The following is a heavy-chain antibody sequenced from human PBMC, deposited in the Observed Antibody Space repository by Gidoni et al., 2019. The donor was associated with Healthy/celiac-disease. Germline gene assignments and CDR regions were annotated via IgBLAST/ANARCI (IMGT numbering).Heavy chain of an antibody. CDR3: AKVGVPSPWGYFDY. CDR1: GFTFRSYA. D-gene: IGHD2-2*01. J-gene: IGHJ4*02. V-gene: IGHV3-23*01. Sequence: EVQLLESGGGLVQPGGSLRLSCAASGFTFRSYAMSWVRQAPGKGLEWVSAISGSGGSKYYADSWKGRFTISRDNSKNTLYLQMNSLRAEDTAVYYCAKVGVPSPWGYFDYWGQGTLVTVSS. CDR2: ISGSGGSK.